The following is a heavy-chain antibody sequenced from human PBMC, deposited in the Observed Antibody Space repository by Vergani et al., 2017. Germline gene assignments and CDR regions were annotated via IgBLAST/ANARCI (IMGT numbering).Heavy chain of an antibody. J-gene: IGHJ4*02. D-gene: IGHD4-17*01. Sequence: EVQLVESGGGLVKPGGSLRLSCAASGFTFSSYSMNWVRQAPGKGLEWVSSISSSSSYIYYADSVKGRFTSSRDNAKNSLYLQMNSLRAEDTAVYYCARDGRAYGDYSFFDYWGQGTLVTVSS. CDR3: ARDGRAYGDYSFFDY. CDR2: ISSSSSYI. V-gene: IGHV3-21*01. CDR1: GFTFSSYS.